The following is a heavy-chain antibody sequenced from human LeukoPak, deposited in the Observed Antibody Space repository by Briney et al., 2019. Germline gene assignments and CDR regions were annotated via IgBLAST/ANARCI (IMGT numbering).Heavy chain of an antibody. CDR3: ARDIGNSGFNLDY. Sequence: GRSLRLSCVVSGFTFSTHGFHWVRQAPGKGLEWVSVIWHDGGRKEYADSVRGRFTISRDNSNLYLQMNSLRAEATAIYYCARDIGNSGFNLDYWGQGTPVTVSS. CDR1: GFTFSTHG. CDR2: IWHDGGRK. J-gene: IGHJ4*02. D-gene: IGHD5-12*01. V-gene: IGHV3-33*01.